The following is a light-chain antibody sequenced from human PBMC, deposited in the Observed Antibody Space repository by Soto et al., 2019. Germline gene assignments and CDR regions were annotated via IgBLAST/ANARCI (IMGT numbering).Light chain of an antibody. CDR2: KAS. Sequence: DIQMTQSPSTLSASVGDRVTITCRASQSISSWLAWYQQKPGNAPKLLIYKASSLESGVPSRFSGSGSGTEFTLTISSLQPDDFAPYYCQQYNSYSLTFGGGTKVEIK. V-gene: IGKV1-5*03. J-gene: IGKJ4*01. CDR1: QSISSW. CDR3: QQYNSYSLT.